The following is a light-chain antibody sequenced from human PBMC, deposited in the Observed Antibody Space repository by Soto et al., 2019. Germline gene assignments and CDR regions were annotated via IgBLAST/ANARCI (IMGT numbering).Light chain of an antibody. Sequence: EIVMTQSPATLSVSPGESATLSCRASQNIRRNLAWYQQKPGRAPRLLIYDTSTRATDIPARFSGSGSGTEFSLSISSLQSEDFAVYFCQQYNDWRLISFGQGTRLEIK. CDR2: DTS. CDR3: QQYNDWRLIS. CDR1: QNIRRN. J-gene: IGKJ5*01. V-gene: IGKV3-15*01.